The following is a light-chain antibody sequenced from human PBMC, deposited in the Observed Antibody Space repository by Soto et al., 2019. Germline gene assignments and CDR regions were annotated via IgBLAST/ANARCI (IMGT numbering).Light chain of an antibody. CDR3: QQYGSSLFT. V-gene: IGKV3-20*01. Sequence: EIVLMQSPDILSLSPGERATVSCRASETITNNDLAWYQQKPGQPPRVLIYGTSIRATGIPERFSGGGSGTDFTLTITRLESEDFAVYYCQQYGSSLFTFGPGTKVDFK. J-gene: IGKJ3*01. CDR2: GTS. CDR1: ETITNND.